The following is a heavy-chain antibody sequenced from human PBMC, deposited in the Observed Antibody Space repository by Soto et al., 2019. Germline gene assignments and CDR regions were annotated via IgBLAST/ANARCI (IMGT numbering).Heavy chain of an antibody. V-gene: IGHV4-34*01. CDR3: ARRSTVTYDY. Sequence: SETLSLTCAVYGESFGGYYWSWIRQPPGKGLEWIGEIHDSGSTYFNPSLKSRVTISVETPKNQYSLKLSAVTAADTAVYYCARRSTVTYDYWGQGILVTVSS. J-gene: IGHJ4*02. CDR2: IHDSGST. D-gene: IGHD4-17*01. CDR1: GESFGGYY.